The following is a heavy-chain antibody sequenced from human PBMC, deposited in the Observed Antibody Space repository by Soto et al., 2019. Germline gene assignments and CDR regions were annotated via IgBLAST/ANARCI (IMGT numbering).Heavy chain of an antibody. CDR3: AAQWELPSYFDY. J-gene: IGHJ4*02. V-gene: IGHV1-69*13. Sequence: SMNVSRKTSLRTFHTHAINSVRKAPGQGLEWMGGIIPIFGTANYAQKFQGRVTITADESTSTAYMELSSLRSEDTAVYYCAAQWELPSYFDYWGQGTLVTVSS. CDR2: IIPIFGTA. D-gene: IGHD1-26*01. CDR1: LRTFHTHA.